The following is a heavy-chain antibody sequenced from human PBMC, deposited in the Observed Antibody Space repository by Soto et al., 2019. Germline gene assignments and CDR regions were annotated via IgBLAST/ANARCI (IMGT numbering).Heavy chain of an antibody. CDR3: ARNYYGSGSYLRMGGNWFDP. Sequence: QVQLVQSGAEVKKPGASVKVSCKASGYTFTSYGISWVRQAPGQGLEWMGWISADNGNTNYAQKRQGRVTMTTDTSTSTAYMELRSLRSDDTAVYYCARNYYGSGSYLRMGGNWFDPWGQGTLVTVSS. J-gene: IGHJ5*02. CDR1: GYTFTSYG. V-gene: IGHV1-18*01. CDR2: ISADNGNT. D-gene: IGHD3-10*01.